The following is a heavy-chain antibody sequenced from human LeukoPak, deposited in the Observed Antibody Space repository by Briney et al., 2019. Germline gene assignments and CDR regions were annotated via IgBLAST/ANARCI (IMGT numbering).Heavy chain of an antibody. D-gene: IGHD6-19*01. J-gene: IGHJ6*03. CDR2: ISGSGGST. Sequence: GGSLRLSCAASGFTFSSYAMSWVRQAPGKGLEWVSAISGSGGSTYYADSVKGRFTISRGNSNNTLYLQMNSLRAEDTAVYYCAKAGIAVAGTHYYYYMDVWGKGTTVTVSS. CDR3: AKAGIAVAGTHYYYYMDV. V-gene: IGHV3-23*01. CDR1: GFTFSSYA.